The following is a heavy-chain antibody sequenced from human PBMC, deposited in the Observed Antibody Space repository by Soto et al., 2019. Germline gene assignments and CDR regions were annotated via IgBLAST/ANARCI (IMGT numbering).Heavy chain of an antibody. Sequence: PSETLSLTCTVSGGSISSGGYYWSWIRQHPGKGLEWIGYIYYSGSTYYNPSLKSRVTISVDTSKNQFSLKLSSVTAADTAVYYCARVLSSCQVFDYWGQGTLVTVSS. CDR3: ARVLSSCQVFDY. D-gene: IGHD3-10*01. CDR1: GGSISSGGYY. J-gene: IGHJ4*02. CDR2: IYYSGST. V-gene: IGHV4-31*03.